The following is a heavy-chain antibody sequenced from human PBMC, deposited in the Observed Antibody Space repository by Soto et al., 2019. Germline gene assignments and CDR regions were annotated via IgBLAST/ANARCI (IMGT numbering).Heavy chain of an antibody. Sequence: QVQLQESGPGLVKPWETLSLTCTVSGNSIGDYYWSWFRQSPGKGLEWIGYIYGSGSTNYNPSLKSRLTISADTSKNQFSLKLTSVTAADTAVYYCARRRIGDYWGQGTPITVSS. J-gene: IGHJ4*02. CDR2: IYGSGST. CDR1: GNSIGDYY. V-gene: IGHV4-59*08. D-gene: IGHD3-3*01. CDR3: ARRRIGDY.